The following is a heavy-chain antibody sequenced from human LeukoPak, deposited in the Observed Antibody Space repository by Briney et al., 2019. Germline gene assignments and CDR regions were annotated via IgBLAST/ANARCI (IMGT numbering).Heavy chain of an antibody. Sequence: NPSETLSLTCTVSGGSISSYYWSWIRQPPGKGLEWIGYIYYSGSTNYNPSLKSRVTISVDTSKNQFSLILSSVTAADTAMYYCARVVKWELLYYFDYWGQGTLVTISS. V-gene: IGHV4-59*08. CDR3: ARVVKWELLYYFDY. J-gene: IGHJ4*02. CDR2: IYYSGST. CDR1: GGSISSYY. D-gene: IGHD1-26*01.